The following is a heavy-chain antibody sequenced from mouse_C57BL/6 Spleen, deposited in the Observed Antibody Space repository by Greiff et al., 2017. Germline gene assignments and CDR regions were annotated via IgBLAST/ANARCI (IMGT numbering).Heavy chain of an antibody. CDR3: ARGRYVDV. CDR2: VDPSDSYP. J-gene: IGHJ1*03. V-gene: IGHV1-69*01. CDR1: GYTFTSYW. Sequence: VQLQQSGAELVMPGASVKLSCKASGYTFTSYWMHWVKQRPGQGLEWIGEVDPSDSYPNYNQKFKGKSTLTVDKSSSTAYMQLSSLTSEDSAVYYCARGRYVDVWGTGTTVTVSS.